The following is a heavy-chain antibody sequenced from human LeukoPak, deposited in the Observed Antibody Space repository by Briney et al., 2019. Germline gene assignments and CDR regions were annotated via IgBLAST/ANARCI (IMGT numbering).Heavy chain of an antibody. CDR3: ARAHYYDSSGYYYGFDY. J-gene: IGHJ4*02. D-gene: IGHD3-22*01. Sequence: SETLSLTCAVYGGSFSGYYWSWIRQPPGKGLEWIGEINHSGSTNYNPSLKSRVTISVDTSKNQFSLKLSSVTAADTAVYYCARAHYYDSSGYYYGFDYWGQGTLVTVSS. V-gene: IGHV4-34*01. CDR1: GGSFSGYY. CDR2: INHSGST.